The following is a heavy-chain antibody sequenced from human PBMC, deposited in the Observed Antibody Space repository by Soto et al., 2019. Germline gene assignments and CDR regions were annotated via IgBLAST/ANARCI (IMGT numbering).Heavy chain of an antibody. J-gene: IGHJ4*02. D-gene: IGHD6-19*01. CDR2: IYWDDNK. Sequence: QITLKESGPTLVKPTQTLTLTCTFSGFSLNTNGVGVGWLRQPPGEALEWLALIYWDDNKRYSPSLKSRLTVPKDTSKDQVVLTMTNMDPVDTATYYCAHRRDSAWYFDYWGQGTLVTVSS. CDR3: AHRRDSAWYFDY. CDR1: GFSLNTNGVG. V-gene: IGHV2-5*02.